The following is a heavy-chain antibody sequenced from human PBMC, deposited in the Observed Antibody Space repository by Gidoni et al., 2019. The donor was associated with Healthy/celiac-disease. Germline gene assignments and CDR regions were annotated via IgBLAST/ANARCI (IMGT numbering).Heavy chain of an antibody. V-gene: IGHV4-34*01. J-gene: IGHJ4*02. CDR3: ARRPYSGGWYVFDY. D-gene: IGHD6-19*01. CDR2: INHSGST. CDR1: GGSFRGYY. Sequence: QVQLQQWGAGLLKPSETLSLTCAVYGGSFRGYYWSWIRQPPGKGLEWIGEINHSGSTNYNPSLKSRVTISVDTSKNQFSLKLSSVTAADTAVYYCARRPYSGGWYVFDYWGQGTLVTVSS.